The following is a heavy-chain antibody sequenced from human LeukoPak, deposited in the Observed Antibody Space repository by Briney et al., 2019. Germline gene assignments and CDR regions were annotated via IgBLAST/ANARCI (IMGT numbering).Heavy chain of an antibody. D-gene: IGHD5-12*01. CDR2: ISGSGGST. CDR1: GFTFSSYA. CDR3: AKYDGVATNLYFDY. V-gene: IGHV3-23*01. Sequence: PGGSLILSCAASGFTFSSYAMSWVRQAPGKGLEWVSTISGSGGSTYYADSVKGRYTISRDNSKNTLYLQMNSLRAEDTAVYYCAKYDGVATNLYFDYWGQGTLVTVSS. J-gene: IGHJ4*02.